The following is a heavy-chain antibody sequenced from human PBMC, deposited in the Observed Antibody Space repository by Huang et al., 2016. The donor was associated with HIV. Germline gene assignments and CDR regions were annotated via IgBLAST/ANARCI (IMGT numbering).Heavy chain of an antibody. CDR3: AKHLGGRRGFTFIVLFGAFDM. V-gene: IGHV3-23*01. CDR2: TTARGGST. J-gene: IGHJ3*02. Sequence: EVQLLESGGGLAQPGGSLRLSCTASGFTFGSYALNWVRQGAGSGVACVSGTTARGGSTYYAKSVKGRFTISRDNSKNTLYLQMNSLRAEDTALYYCAKHLGGRRGFTFIVLFGAFDMWGQGTMVTVSS. D-gene: IGHD3-22*01. CDR1: GFTFGSYA.